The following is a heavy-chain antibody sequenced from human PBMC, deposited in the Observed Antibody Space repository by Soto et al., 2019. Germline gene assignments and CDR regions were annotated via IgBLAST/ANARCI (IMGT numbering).Heavy chain of an antibody. CDR1: GGTFSSYT. Sequence: VKVSCKASGGTFSSYTISWARQAPGQGLEWMGRIIPILGIANYAQKFQGRVTITADKSTSTAYMELSSLRSEDTAVYYCAMEYCSSTSCYRDYWGQGTLVTVSS. D-gene: IGHD2-2*02. CDR2: IIPILGIA. V-gene: IGHV1-69*02. J-gene: IGHJ4*02. CDR3: AMEYCSSTSCYRDY.